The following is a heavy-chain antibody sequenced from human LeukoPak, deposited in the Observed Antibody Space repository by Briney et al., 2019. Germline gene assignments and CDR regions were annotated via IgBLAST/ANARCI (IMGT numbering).Heavy chain of an antibody. J-gene: IGHJ6*02. CDR3: TTRYSSSSAGDYYYYGMDV. CDR2: IKSKTDGGTT. D-gene: IGHD6-6*01. CDR1: GFTFSNAW. V-gene: IGHV3-15*07. Sequence: GGSLRLSCAASGFTFSNAWMNWVRQAPGKGLEWVGRIKSKTDGGTTDYAAPVKGRFTISRDDSKNTLYLQMNSLKTEDTAVYYCTTRYSSSSAGDYYYYGMDVWGQGTTVTASS.